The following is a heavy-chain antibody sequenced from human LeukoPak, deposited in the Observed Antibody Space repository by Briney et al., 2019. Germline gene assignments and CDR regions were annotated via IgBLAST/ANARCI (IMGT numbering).Heavy chain of an antibody. V-gene: IGHV1-69*13. J-gene: IGHJ3*02. CDR3: ARDEYNWNVDAFDI. D-gene: IGHD1-20*01. CDR2: IIPIFGTA. CDR1: GGTFSSYA. Sequence: ASVKVSCKASGGTFSSYAISWVRQAPGQGLEWMGGIIPIFGTANYAQKFQGRVTITADESTSTAYMELSSLRSEDTAVYYCARDEYNWNVDAFDIWGQGTVVTVSS.